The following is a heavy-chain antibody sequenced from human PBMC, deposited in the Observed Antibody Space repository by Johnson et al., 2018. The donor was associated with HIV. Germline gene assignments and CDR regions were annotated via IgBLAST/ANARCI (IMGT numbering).Heavy chain of an antibody. V-gene: IGHV3-20*04. CDR2: INCNGGST. Sequence: VQLVESGGGLVQPGGSLRLSCAASGFTFDEYGMSWVRQAPGTGLEWVSGINCNGGSTGYADSVKGRFTISRDNAKNSLYLQMNSLRVEDTALYYCARDTWVWALDIWGQGTMVTVSS. J-gene: IGHJ3*02. CDR3: ARDTWVWALDI. D-gene: IGHD6-13*01. CDR1: GFTFDEYG.